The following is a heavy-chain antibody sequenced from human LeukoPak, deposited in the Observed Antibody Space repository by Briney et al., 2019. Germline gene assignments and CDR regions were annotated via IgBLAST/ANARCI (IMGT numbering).Heavy chain of an antibody. CDR1: GFTFSSYG. CDR3: AKQSSTSCYADADY. CDR2: ISGGGGHA. Sequence: PGGSLRLSCAASGFTFSSYGMTWVRQAPGKGLEYVSSISGGGGHASYADSVKGRFTISRDNSKNTLYLQMNSLRAEDTAVYYCAKQSSTSCYADADYWGQGTLVTVSS. V-gene: IGHV3-23*01. J-gene: IGHJ4*02. D-gene: IGHD2-2*01.